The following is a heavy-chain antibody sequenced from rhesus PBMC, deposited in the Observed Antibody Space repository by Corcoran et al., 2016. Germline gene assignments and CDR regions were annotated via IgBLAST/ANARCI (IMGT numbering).Heavy chain of an antibody. CDR1: AGSLSSSYYY. CDR2: ITYRGST. Sequence: QVPLQESGPGLVKPSATLSPPCAVSAGSLSSSYYYCSCIRPAPGKGLEWIGYITYRGSTSYNPSLKSRVTISRDTSKNQFSLKLSAVTAADTAVHYCAREAGTTSDYWGQGVLVTVSS. CDR3: AREAGTTSDY. J-gene: IGHJ4*01. V-gene: IGHV4-122*02. D-gene: IGHD1-14*01.